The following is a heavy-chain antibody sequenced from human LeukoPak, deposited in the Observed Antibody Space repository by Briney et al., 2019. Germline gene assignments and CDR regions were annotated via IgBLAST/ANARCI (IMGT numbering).Heavy chain of an antibody. Sequence: GASVKVSCKASGYTFTGYYMHWVRQAPGQGLEWMGWINPNSGGTNYAQQFQGRVTMTRDTSISTAYMELSRLRSDDTAVYYCARRRAAAIYFDYWGQGTLVTVSS. D-gene: IGHD2-2*01. CDR2: INPNSGGT. CDR1: GYTFTGYY. J-gene: IGHJ4*02. CDR3: ARRRAAAIYFDY. V-gene: IGHV1-2*02.